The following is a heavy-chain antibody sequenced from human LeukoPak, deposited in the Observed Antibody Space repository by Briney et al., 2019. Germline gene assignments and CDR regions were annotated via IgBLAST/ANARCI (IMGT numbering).Heavy chain of an antibody. Sequence: SETLSLTCTVSGGSISSYYWSWIRQPAGKGLEWIGRIYTSGSTNYNPSLKSRVTMSVDTSKNQFSLKLSSVTAADTAVYYCARGRTVIVGATFYPMDYWGQGTLVTVSS. CDR3: ARGRTVIVGATFYPMDY. D-gene: IGHD1-26*01. CDR2: IYTSGST. CDR1: GGSISSYY. J-gene: IGHJ4*02. V-gene: IGHV4-4*07.